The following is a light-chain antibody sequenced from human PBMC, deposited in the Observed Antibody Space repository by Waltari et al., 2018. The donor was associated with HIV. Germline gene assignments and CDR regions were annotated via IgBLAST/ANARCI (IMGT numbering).Light chain of an antibody. CDR1: SGPVTSDHY. V-gene: IGLV7-46*01. Sequence: QGVVTQQPSLTVSPEGTVTLTCASSSGPVTSDHYPSWVQQKPGKVPTTLIFDTSDRHSSTPARFSGSLLGGKAALTLAGAQPDDEADYYCLLSFRGPRLFGGGTRLTVL. J-gene: IGLJ2*01. CDR2: DTS. CDR3: LLSFRGPRL.